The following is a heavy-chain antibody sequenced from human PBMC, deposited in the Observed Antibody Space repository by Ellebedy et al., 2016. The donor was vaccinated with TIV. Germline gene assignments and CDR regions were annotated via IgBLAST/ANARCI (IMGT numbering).Heavy chain of an antibody. CDR3: GRIRSRSGFYDGMDV. J-gene: IGHJ6*02. V-gene: IGHV1-69*13. D-gene: IGHD6-19*01. Sequence: SVKVSXKASGYTFKSYSIHWVRQAPGQGLEWMGGIIPIFGTPKYAQKFQDRVTITADESTTTAYMELSSLTSEDTAVYFCGRIRSRSGFYDGMDVWGQGTTVTVSS. CDR1: GYTFKSYS. CDR2: IIPIFGTP.